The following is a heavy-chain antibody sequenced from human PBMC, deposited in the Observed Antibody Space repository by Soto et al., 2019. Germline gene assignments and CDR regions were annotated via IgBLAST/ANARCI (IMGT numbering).Heavy chain of an antibody. J-gene: IGHJ4*02. D-gene: IGHD5-12*01. CDR2: IIPILGIV. CDR3: ARDPSAYDLPAY. V-gene: IGHV1-69*04. Sequence: SVKVSCKASGGTFSSYTISWVLQAPGQGLEWMGRIIPILGIVNYAQKFQGRVTITADKSTSTAYMELSSLRSEDTAVYYCARDPSAYDLPAYWGQGTLVTVSS. CDR1: GGTFSSYT.